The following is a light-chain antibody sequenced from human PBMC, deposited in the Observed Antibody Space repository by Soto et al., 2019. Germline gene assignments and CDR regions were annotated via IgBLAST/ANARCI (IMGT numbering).Light chain of an antibody. CDR1: QFVSSR. CDR3: QQRSNWPPWT. CDR2: DAS. Sequence: EIVVTQSPATLSGSPGERVTLSCRASQFVSSRLAWYQQKPGQAPRLLIYDASNRATGIPARFSGSGSGTDFTLTISSLEPEDFAVYYCQQRSNWPPWTFGQGTKVEIK. V-gene: IGKV3-11*01. J-gene: IGKJ1*01.